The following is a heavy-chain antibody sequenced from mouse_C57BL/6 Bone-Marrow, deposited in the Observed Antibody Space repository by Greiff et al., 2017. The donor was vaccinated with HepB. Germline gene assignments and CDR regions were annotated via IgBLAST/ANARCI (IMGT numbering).Heavy chain of an antibody. V-gene: IGHV1-18*01. J-gene: IGHJ1*03. CDR1: GYTFTDYN. CDR2: INPNNGGT. Sequence: VQLKQSGPELVKPGASVKIPCKASGYTFTDYNMDWVKQSHGKSLEWIGDINPNNGGTIYNQKFKGKATLTVDKSSSPAYMELRSLTSEDTAVYYCARSRYGSSYWYFDVWGTGTTVTVAS. D-gene: IGHD1-1*01. CDR3: ARSRYGSSYWYFDV.